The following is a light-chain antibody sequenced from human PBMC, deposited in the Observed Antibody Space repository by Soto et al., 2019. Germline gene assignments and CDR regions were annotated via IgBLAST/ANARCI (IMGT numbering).Light chain of an antibody. J-gene: IGLJ1*01. V-gene: IGLV2-14*01. CDR1: RSDVGGYNF. Sequence: QSVLTQPASVSGSPGQSITISCTGTRSDVGGYNFVSWYQHHPGKAPKLMIYEVSNRPSGVSNRFSGSKSGNTASLTLSGLQAEDEADYFCKSYTSSSLSVCGTGTKVTV. CDR3: KSYTSSSLSV. CDR2: EVS.